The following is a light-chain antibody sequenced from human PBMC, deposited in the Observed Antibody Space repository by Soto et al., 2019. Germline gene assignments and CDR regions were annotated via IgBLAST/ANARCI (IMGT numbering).Light chain of an antibody. CDR1: EDITNY. Sequence: TQSPSSLSASVGDKVTITCQADEDITNYLNWYQQKPGKAPRLLIYGASTRATGIPDRFSGSGSGTDFTLTITRLEPEDSAVYYCQQYGGSPPWTFGQGTKVEIK. V-gene: IGKV3-20*01. CDR2: GAS. CDR3: QQYGGSPPWT. J-gene: IGKJ1*01.